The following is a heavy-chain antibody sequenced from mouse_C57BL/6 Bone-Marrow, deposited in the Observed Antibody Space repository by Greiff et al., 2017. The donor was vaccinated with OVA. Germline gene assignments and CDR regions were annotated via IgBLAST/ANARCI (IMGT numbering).Heavy chain of an antibody. CDR1: GFSLSTSGMG. J-gene: IGHJ1*03. V-gene: IGHV8-12*01. CDR3: ARKTLGYYFDV. CDR2: IYWDDDK. D-gene: IGHD2-14*01. Sequence: QVTLKESGPGILQSSQTLSLTCSFSGFSLSTSGMGVSWIRQPSGKGLEWLAHIYWDDDKRYNPSLKSRLTISKDTSRNQVFLKITSVDTADTATYYCARKTLGYYFDVWGTGTTVTVSS.